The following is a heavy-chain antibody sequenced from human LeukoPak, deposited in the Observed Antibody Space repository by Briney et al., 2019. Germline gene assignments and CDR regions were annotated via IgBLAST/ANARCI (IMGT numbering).Heavy chain of an antibody. CDR1: GFTFSTYA. J-gene: IGHJ4*02. V-gene: IGHV3-23*01. D-gene: IGHD3-22*01. CDR3: ARTLDYYDSSDYFY. Sequence: AGGSLRLSCAASGFTFSTYAMSWVRQAPGKGLEWVSTISGSGGNTYYADSVKGRFTISRDNSKNTLYLQMNSLRAEDTAVYYCARTLDYYDSSDYFYWGQGTLVTVSS. CDR2: ISGSGGNT.